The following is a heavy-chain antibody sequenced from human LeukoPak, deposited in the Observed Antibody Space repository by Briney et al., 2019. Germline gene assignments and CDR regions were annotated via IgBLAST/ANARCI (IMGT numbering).Heavy chain of an antibody. D-gene: IGHD1-26*01. J-gene: IGHJ4*02. CDR2: ILQGGVT. V-gene: IGHV4-34*01. CDR1: GGSFSNYI. Sequence: SETLSLACGVSGGSFSNYIWSWVRQPPGKGLEWIGEILQGGVTNYNSSLKSRVTMSMDTSKNQFHLDLTSVTAADAGQYFCARGGRGTYMRHWGQGILVTVSS. CDR3: ARGGRGTYMRH.